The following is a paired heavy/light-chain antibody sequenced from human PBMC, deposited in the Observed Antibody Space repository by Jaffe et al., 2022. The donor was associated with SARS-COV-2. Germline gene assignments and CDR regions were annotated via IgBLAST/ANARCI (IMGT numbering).Heavy chain of an antibody. CDR3: ARFSSGRYAWYFDL. Sequence: EVQLVESGGGLVQPGGSLRLSCAASGFTFDSHWMSWVRQAPGKGLEWVANIKQEGSDKYYVDSVKGRFTISRDNAKNSLYLQMNSLRAEDTAVYYCARFSSGRYAWYFDLWGRGTLVTVSS. J-gene: IGHJ2*01. D-gene: IGHD6-19*01. V-gene: IGHV3-7*03. CDR2: IKQEGSDK. CDR1: GFTFDSHW.
Light chain of an antibody. CDR1: QTVLYSSTNKNY. V-gene: IGKV4-1*01. CDR2: WAS. J-gene: IGKJ2*01. Sequence: DIVMTQSPDSLAVSLGERATINCKSSQTVLYSSTNKNYLAWYQQKPGQPPKLLIYWASTRESGVPDRFSGSGSGTDFTLTISSLQAEDVAVYYCQQYYNTPYTFGQGTKLEIK. CDR3: QQYYNTPYT.